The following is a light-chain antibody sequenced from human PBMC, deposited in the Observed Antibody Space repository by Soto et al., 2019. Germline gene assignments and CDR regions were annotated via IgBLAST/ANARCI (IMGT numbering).Light chain of an antibody. CDR1: QSVRSER. V-gene: IGKV3-11*01. J-gene: IGKJ5*01. CDR2: DAS. Sequence: EIVLTQSPDTLSLSPGERATLSCRASQSVRSERLAWYQQKRGQAPTLLIFDASSRASGTPERFSGSGSGTDFTLTISSLEPEDFAVYYCQQRTRWPMTFGQGTRLEI. CDR3: QQRTRWPMT.